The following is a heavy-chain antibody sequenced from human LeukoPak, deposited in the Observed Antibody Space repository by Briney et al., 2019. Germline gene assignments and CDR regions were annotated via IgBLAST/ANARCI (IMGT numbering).Heavy chain of an antibody. Sequence: GESLRISCKGSGYSFTTYWISWVRQMPGKGLEWKGRIDPTDSYTNYSPSFQGHVTMSADRSISTAYLQWSSLKASDTALYYCARQAVDYYVGMDVWGQGTAVTVSS. V-gene: IGHV5-10-1*01. CDR2: IDPTDSYT. CDR3: ARQAVDYYVGMDV. CDR1: GYSFTTYW. J-gene: IGHJ6*02. D-gene: IGHD6-25*01.